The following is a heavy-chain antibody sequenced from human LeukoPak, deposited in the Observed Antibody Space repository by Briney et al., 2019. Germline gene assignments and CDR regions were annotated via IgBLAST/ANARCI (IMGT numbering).Heavy chain of an antibody. J-gene: IGHJ3*02. Sequence: GGSLRLSCAASRFTFSDYYMSWIRQAPGKGLEWVSYISSSGSTIYYADSVKGRLTISRDNAKNSLYLQMNSLRAEDTAVYYCARDPNGDYIGAFDMWGPGTMATVSS. CDR3: ARDPNGDYIGAFDM. CDR2: ISSSGSTI. CDR1: RFTFSDYY. V-gene: IGHV3-11*01. D-gene: IGHD4-17*01.